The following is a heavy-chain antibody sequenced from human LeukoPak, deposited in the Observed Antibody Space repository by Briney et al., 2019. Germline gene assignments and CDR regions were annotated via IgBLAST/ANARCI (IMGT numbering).Heavy chain of an antibody. CDR3: ARISGGSFDV. J-gene: IGHJ3*01. Sequence: GSLRLACAASGLTVNSNYMTWVRQAQGTGLEWVSLIYSGENTYYADSVKGRFTISRDTSQNTLYLQMNRLRAEDTAVYYCARISGGSFDVWGQGTTVTV. D-gene: IGHD3-10*01. V-gene: IGHV3-53*01. CDR2: IYSGENT. CDR1: GLTVNSNY.